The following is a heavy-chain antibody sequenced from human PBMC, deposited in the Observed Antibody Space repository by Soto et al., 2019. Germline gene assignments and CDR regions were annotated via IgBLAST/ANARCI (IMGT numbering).Heavy chain of an antibody. CDR3: AKDSWSLVGATTNLFY. Sequence: PGGSLRLSCAASGFSFSSYAMSWVRQAPPQGLEWVSAISGSGGSTYYADSVKGRFTISRDNSKNTLYLQMNSLRAEDTAVYYCAKDSWSLVGATTNLFYWGQGTLVTVSS. J-gene: IGHJ4*02. D-gene: IGHD1-26*01. V-gene: IGHV3-23*01. CDR1: GFSFSSYA. CDR2: ISGSGGST.